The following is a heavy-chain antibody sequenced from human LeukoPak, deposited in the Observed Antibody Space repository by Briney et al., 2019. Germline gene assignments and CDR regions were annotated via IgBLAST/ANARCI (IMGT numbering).Heavy chain of an antibody. J-gene: IGHJ4*02. Sequence: TLSLTCTVSGGSISSGGYYWSWIRQHPGKGLEWIGYIYYSGSTYYNPSLKSRVTISVDTSKNQFSLKLSSVTAADTAVYYCARAPKVAVVTYFDYWGQGTLVTVSS. CDR3: ARAPKVAVVTYFDY. V-gene: IGHV4-31*03. CDR2: IYYSGST. D-gene: IGHD4-23*01. CDR1: GGSISSGGYY.